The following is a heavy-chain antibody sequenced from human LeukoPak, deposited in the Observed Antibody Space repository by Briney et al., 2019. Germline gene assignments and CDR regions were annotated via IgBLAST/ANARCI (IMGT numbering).Heavy chain of an antibody. CDR1: GGSISSYY. J-gene: IGHJ4*02. D-gene: IGHD3-3*01. V-gene: IGHV4-59*01. Sequence: SETLSLTCTVSGGSISSYYWSWIRQPPGKGLEWIGYIYYSGSTNYNPSLKSRVTISVDTSRNQFSLKLSSVTAADTAVYYCARGDVGYYDFWSGYPRAFDYWGQGTLVTVSS. CDR2: IYYSGST. CDR3: ARGDVGYYDFWSGYPRAFDY.